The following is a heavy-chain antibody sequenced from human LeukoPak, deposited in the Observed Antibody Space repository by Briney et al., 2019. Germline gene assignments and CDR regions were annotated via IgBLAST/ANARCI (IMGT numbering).Heavy chain of an antibody. V-gene: IGHV3-20*04. CDR1: GFTFNDYG. D-gene: IGHD2-15*01. CDR3: ARGGGSIRHSYYYYVDV. Sequence: GGSLRLSCAASGFTFNDYGMSWVRQASGQGPEWVSGITWNGGSTDYAASVKGRFTISRDNAKNSLYLRMNSLRDEDTALYYCARGGGSIRHSYYYYVDVWGKGTTVTVSS. CDR2: ITWNGGST. J-gene: IGHJ6*03.